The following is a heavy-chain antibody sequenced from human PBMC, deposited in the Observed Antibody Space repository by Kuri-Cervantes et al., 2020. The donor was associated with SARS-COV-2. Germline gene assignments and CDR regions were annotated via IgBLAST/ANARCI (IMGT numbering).Heavy chain of an antibody. V-gene: IGHV1-24*01. CDR2: FDPEDGET. Sequence: ASVKVSCKVSGYTLTELSMHWVRQAPGKGLEWMGGFDPEDGETIYAQKFQGRATMTEDTSTDTAYMELSSLRSEDTAVYYCATAYRGYHYWYFDLWGRGTLVTVSS. J-gene: IGHJ2*01. D-gene: IGHD3-22*01. CDR1: GYTLTELS. CDR3: ATAYRGYHYWYFDL.